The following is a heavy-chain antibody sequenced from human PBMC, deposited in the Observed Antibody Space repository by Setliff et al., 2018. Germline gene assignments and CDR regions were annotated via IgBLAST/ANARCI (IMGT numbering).Heavy chain of an antibody. CDR3: VREGVNSRSSTDYRYYMDV. Sequence: SVKVSCKASGGTFSSYGISWVRQAPGQGLEWMGGTIPMFGTTNYARKFQGRVTIITDESTSTAYMQLSSLGSEDTAVYYCVREGVNSRSSTDYRYYMDVWGKGTTVTV. CDR1: GGTFSSYG. V-gene: IGHV1-69*05. J-gene: IGHJ6*03. D-gene: IGHD6-6*01. CDR2: TIPMFGTT.